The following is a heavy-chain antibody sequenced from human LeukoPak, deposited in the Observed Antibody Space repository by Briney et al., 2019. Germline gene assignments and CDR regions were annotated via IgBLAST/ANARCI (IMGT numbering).Heavy chain of an antibody. V-gene: IGHV3-43*02. J-gene: IGHJ4*02. CDR2: ISGDGDST. CDR3: AKEMTVATIPTFFDY. D-gene: IGHD5-12*01. CDR1: GFTFDDYD. Sequence: QTGGSLRLSCAASGFTFDDYDMHWVRQLPGKGLEWLSLISGDGDSTYYADSAKGRFTISRDNSKNSLFLQMKSLRTEDSGFYYCAKEMTVATIPTFFDYWGQGALVLVSS.